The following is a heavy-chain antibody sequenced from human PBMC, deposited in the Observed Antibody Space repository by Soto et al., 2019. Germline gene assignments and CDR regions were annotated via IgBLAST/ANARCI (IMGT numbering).Heavy chain of an antibody. CDR3: ARGRLLYGDYLVYYYYMDV. CDR2: INHSGST. Sequence: SETLSLTCAVYGGSFSGYDWSWIRQPPGKGLEWIGEINHSGSTNYNPSLKSRVTISVDTSKNQFSLKLSSVTAADTAVYYCARGRLLYGDYLVYYYYMDVWGKGTTVTVSS. D-gene: IGHD4-17*01. V-gene: IGHV4-34*01. J-gene: IGHJ6*03. CDR1: GGSFSGYD.